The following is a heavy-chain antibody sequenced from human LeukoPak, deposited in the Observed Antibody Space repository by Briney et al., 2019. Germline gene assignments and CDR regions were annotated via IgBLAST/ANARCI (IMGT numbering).Heavy chain of an antibody. Sequence: GRSLRLSCTASGFTFGDYAMSWVRQAPGKGLEWVGFIRSKAYGGTTEYAASVKGRFTISRDDSKSIAYLQMNSLKTEDTAVYYCTRDGTYDFWSGYPNAECFQHWGQGTLVTVSS. V-gene: IGHV3-49*04. J-gene: IGHJ1*01. D-gene: IGHD3-3*01. CDR3: TRDGTYDFWSGYPNAECFQH. CDR1: GFTFGDYA. CDR2: IRSKAYGGTT.